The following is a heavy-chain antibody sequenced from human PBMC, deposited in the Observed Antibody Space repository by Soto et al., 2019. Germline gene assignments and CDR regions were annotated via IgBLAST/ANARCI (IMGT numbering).Heavy chain of an antibody. J-gene: IGHJ4*02. V-gene: IGHV4-39*01. D-gene: IGHD3-22*01. CDR2: IYYSGST. CDR3: AIHPVNYYDSSGYYYLYFDY. Sequence: SETLSLTCTVSGGSISSSSYYWGWIRQPPGKGLEWIGSIYYSGSTYYNPSLKSRVTISVDTSKNQFSLKLSSVTAADTAAYYCAIHPVNYYDSSGYYYLYFDYWGQGTLVTVSS. CDR1: GGSISSSSYY.